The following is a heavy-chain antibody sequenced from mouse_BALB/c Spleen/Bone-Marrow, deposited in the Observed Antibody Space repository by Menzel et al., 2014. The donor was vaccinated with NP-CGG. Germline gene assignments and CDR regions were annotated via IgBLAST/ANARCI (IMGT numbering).Heavy chain of an antibody. CDR3: ARGGPYDYDYAMDY. V-gene: IGHV3-6*02. CDR1: GYSITSGYY. J-gene: IGHJ4*01. D-gene: IGHD2-4*01. CDR2: ISYDGSN. Sequence: ASGPGLVKPSQSLSLTCSVPGYSITSGYYWNWIRQFPGNKLEWMGYISYDGSNNYNPSLKNRISITRGTSKNQFFLKLNSVTTEDTATYYCARGGPYDYDYAMDYWGQGTSVTVSS.